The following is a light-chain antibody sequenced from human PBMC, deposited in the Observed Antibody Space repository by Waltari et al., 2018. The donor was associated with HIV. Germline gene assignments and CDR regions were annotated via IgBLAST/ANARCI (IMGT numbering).Light chain of an antibody. J-gene: IGKJ4*01. Sequence: DIQMTQSPSSLSASVGDRVTITCRASQHISTSLNWYQQTPGKAPKLLTFAASLLQSGVPSRFTASGSGTDFTLTINSLQPEDFATYFCQQTYETVVTFGGGTKVDIK. CDR1: QHISTS. CDR2: AAS. CDR3: QQTYETVVT. V-gene: IGKV1-39*01.